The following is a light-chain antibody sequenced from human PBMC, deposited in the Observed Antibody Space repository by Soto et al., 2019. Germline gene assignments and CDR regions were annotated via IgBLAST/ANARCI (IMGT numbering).Light chain of an antibody. Sequence: EIVLTQSPGTLPLSPGERATLSCRASQSVSSSYLAWYQQKPGQAPRLLLYGASSRATAIPDRFSGSGSGTYFTLTISRLEPEDFAVYYWQQYGSSPPAITFGHETRLEI. CDR3: QQYGSSPPAIT. J-gene: IGKJ5*01. CDR1: QSVSSSY. V-gene: IGKV3-20*01. CDR2: GAS.